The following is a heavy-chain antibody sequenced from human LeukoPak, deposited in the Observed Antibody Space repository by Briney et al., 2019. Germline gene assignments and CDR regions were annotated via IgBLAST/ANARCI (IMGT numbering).Heavy chain of an antibody. CDR2: IYSGGNT. V-gene: IGHV3-66*01. CDR3: ARGIGSQLRSGWFDP. D-gene: IGHD3-3*01. Sequence: PGGSLRLSCAASGFTVSSNYMSWVRQAPGKGLEWVSVIYSGGNTYYAGSVEGRFTISRDNSKNTLYLQMNSLRAEDTAVYYCARGIGSQLRSGWFDPWGQGTLVTVSS. CDR1: GFTVSSNY. J-gene: IGHJ5*02.